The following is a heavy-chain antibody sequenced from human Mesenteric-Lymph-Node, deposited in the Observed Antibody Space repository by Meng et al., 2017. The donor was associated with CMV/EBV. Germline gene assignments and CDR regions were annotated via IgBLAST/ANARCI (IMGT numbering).Heavy chain of an antibody. J-gene: IGHJ3*02. CDR1: GGSFSGYY. V-gene: IGHV4-34*01. D-gene: IGHD3-3*01. Sequence: SQTLSLTGAVYGGSFSGYYWSWIRQPPGKGLEWIGEINHSGSTNYNPSLKSRVTISVDTSKNQFSLKLSSVTAADTAVYYCARGRSRPTLLRFLEWSRGAFDIWGQGTMVTVSS. CDR3: ARGRSRPTLLRFLEWSRGAFDI. CDR2: INHSGST.